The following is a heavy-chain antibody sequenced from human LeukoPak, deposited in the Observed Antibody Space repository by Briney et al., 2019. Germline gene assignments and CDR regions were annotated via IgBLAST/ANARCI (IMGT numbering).Heavy chain of an antibody. CDR2: IYHSGST. CDR1: GYSISSGYY. V-gene: IGHV4-38-2*02. Sequence: PSETLSLTCTVSGYSISSGYYRGWIRQPPGKGLEWIGSIYHSGSTYYNPSLKSRVTISVDTSKNQFSLKLSSVTAADTAVYYCARFTTWSTYYDFWSGSEEFNWFDPWGQGTLVTVSS. D-gene: IGHD3-3*01. J-gene: IGHJ5*02. CDR3: ARFTTWSTYYDFWSGSEEFNWFDP.